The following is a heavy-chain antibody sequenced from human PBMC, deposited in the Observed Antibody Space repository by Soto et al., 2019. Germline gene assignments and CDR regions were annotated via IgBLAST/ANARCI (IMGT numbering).Heavy chain of an antibody. V-gene: IGHV1-46*01. D-gene: IGHD3-10*01. J-gene: IGHJ6*02. CDR1: GYTFTSYY. CDR2: INPSGGST. Sequence: VASVKVSCKASGYTFTSYYMHWVRQAPGQGLEWMGIINPSGGSTSYAQKFQGRVTMTRDTSTSTVYMELSSLRSEDTAVYYCARDIITMVRGAPSYGMDVWGQGTTVTVSS. CDR3: ARDIITMVRGAPSYGMDV.